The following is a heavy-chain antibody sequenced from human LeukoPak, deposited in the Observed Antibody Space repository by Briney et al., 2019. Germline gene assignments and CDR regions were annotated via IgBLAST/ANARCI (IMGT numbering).Heavy chain of an antibody. Sequence: GGSLRLSCEASGFTFSSYAMSWVRQAPGKGLEWVSAISGSGGSTYYADSVKGRFTISRDNSKNTLYLQMNSLRAEDTAVYYCAKDLGIPNMIVVVITTLDAFDIWGQGTMVTVSS. CDR1: GFTFSSYA. V-gene: IGHV3-23*01. CDR2: ISGSGGST. D-gene: IGHD3-22*01. J-gene: IGHJ3*02. CDR3: AKDLGIPNMIVVVITTLDAFDI.